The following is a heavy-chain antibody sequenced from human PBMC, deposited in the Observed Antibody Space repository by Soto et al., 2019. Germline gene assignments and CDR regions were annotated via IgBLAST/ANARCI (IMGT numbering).Heavy chain of an antibody. D-gene: IGHD2-2*02. V-gene: IGHV3-23*01. Sequence: GGSLRLSCAASGFTFSSYAMSWVRQAPGKGLEWVSAISGSGGSTYYADSVKGRFTISRDNSKNTLYLQMNSLRAEDTAVYYCATGGRYCSSTSCYKADYYYYYMDVWGKGTTVTVSS. CDR3: ATGGRYCSSTSCYKADYYYYYMDV. CDR1: GFTFSSYA. J-gene: IGHJ6*03. CDR2: ISGSGGST.